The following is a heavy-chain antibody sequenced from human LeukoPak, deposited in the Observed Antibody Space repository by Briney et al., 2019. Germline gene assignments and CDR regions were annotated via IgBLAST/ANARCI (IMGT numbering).Heavy chain of an antibody. CDR2: ISAYNGNT. J-gene: IGHJ4*02. CDR3: ARGRYYGSGSYAASY. CDR1: GYTFTSYG. V-gene: IGHV1-18*01. D-gene: IGHD3-10*01. Sequence: GASVKVSCKASGYTFTSYGISWVRQAPGQGPEWMGWISAYNGNTNYAQKLQGRVTMTTDTSTSTAYMELRSLRSDDTAVYYCARGRYYGSGSYAASYWGQGTLVTVSS.